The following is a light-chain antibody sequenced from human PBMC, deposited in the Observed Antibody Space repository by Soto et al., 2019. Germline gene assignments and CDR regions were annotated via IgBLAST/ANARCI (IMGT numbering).Light chain of an antibody. J-gene: IGKJ1*01. Sequence: DIQMTQSPSTLSASVGDRVSITCRASQSIGDWLAWYQQKPGKAPKLMIYKASNLKSGVPSMFSGSGSGTDFTLTINSLQPDDFATYYCQHYDSYSPTWTFGQGTKVDIK. V-gene: IGKV1-5*03. CDR1: QSIGDW. CDR3: QHYDSYSPTWT. CDR2: KAS.